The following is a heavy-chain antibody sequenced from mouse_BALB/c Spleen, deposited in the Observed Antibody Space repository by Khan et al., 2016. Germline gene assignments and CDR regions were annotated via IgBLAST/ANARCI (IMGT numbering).Heavy chain of an antibody. CDR1: GYTFTDYA. D-gene: IGHD3-2*01. CDR2: ISTYSGNT. CDR3: PRDSSGRGFYAMDY. V-gene: IGHV1S137*01. J-gene: IGHJ4*01. Sequence: QVQLQQSGPELVRPGVSVKISCKGAGYTFTDYAMHWVKQSHAKSLEWIGVISTYSGNTNYNQKFKGKATMTVDKSSSTAYMELARLTSEDSAIYYYPRDSSGRGFYAMDYWGQGTSVTVSS.